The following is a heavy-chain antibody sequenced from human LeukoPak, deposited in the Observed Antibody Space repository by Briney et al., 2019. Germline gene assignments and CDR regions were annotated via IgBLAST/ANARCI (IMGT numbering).Heavy chain of an antibody. CDR1: GFTFSSYA. CDR2: TSYDGSNK. CDR3: ARSDFSGASGSYDY. Sequence: GGSLRLSCAASGFTFSSYAMHWVRQAPGKGLEWVAVTSYDGSNKYYADSVKGRFTISRDNSKNTLYLQMNSLRAEDTAVYYCARSDFSGASGSYDYWGQGTLVTVSS. J-gene: IGHJ4*02. D-gene: IGHD1-26*01. V-gene: IGHV3-30-3*01.